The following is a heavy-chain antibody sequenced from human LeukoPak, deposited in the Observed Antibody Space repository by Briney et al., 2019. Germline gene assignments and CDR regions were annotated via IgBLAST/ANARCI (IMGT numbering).Heavy chain of an antibody. Sequence: GASVKVSCKASGYTFTSYYMHWVRQAPGQGLEWMGIINPSGGSTSYPQKFQGRVTMTRDTSTSTVYMELSSLRSEDTAVYYCARAGQGRGVFGLVAAPTNPFDYWGQGTLVTVSS. CDR3: ARAGQGRGVFGLVAAPTNPFDY. J-gene: IGHJ4*02. CDR1: GYTFTSYY. D-gene: IGHD3-3*01. V-gene: IGHV1-46*01. CDR2: INPSGGST.